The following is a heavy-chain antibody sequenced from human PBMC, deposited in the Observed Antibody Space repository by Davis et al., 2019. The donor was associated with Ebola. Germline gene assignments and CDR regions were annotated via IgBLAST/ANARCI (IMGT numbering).Heavy chain of an antibody. Sequence: MPGGSLRLSCAVYGGSFSGYYWSWIRQPPGKGLEWIGEINHSGSTSYNPSLKSRVTISVDTSKNQFSLKLSSVTAADTAVYYCARGPTILGTYYYYGMDVWGQGTTVTVSS. CDR1: GGSFSGYY. J-gene: IGHJ6*02. CDR2: INHSGST. D-gene: IGHD3-3*01. CDR3: ARGPTILGTYYYYGMDV. V-gene: IGHV4-34*01.